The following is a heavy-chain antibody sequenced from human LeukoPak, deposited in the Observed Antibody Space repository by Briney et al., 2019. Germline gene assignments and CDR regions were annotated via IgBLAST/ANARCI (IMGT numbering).Heavy chain of an antibody. V-gene: IGHV3-11*01. CDR3: ARRRGYCSGGSCYLYFDY. J-gene: IGHJ4*02. CDR2: ISSSGSTI. CDR1: GGSFSGYY. Sequence: LSLTCAVYGGSFSGYYWSWIRQAPGKGLEWVSYISSSGSTIYYADSVKGRFTISRDNAKNSLYLQMNSLRAEDTAVYYCARRRGYCSGGSCYLYFDYWGQGTLVTVSS. D-gene: IGHD2-15*01.